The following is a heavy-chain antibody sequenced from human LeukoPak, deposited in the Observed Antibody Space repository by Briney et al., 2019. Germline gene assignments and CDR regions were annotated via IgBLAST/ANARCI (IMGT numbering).Heavy chain of an antibody. CDR2: IIPIFGTA. Sequence: ASVKVSCKASGGTFSSYAISWVRQAPGQGLEWMGGIIPIFGTANYAQKFQGRVTITADASTSTAYMEPSSLRSEDTAVYYCARDSYSGSYYGGYYFDYWGQGTLVTVSS. CDR1: GGTFSSYA. J-gene: IGHJ4*02. CDR3: ARDSYSGSYYGGYYFDY. V-gene: IGHV1-69*01. D-gene: IGHD1-26*01.